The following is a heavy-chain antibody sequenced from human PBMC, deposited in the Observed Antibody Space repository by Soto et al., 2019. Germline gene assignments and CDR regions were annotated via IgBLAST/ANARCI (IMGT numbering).Heavy chain of an antibody. Sequence: QVQLVQSGAEVKKPGASVKVSSKASGYTFTSYGISWVRQAPGQGLEWMGWISAYNANTKYAQQLQGRVNMTTDTSTSTSYMELRSLRSDDTAVYFCARDRLGATGDYWGQGTLVTVSS. J-gene: IGHJ4*02. CDR3: ARDRLGATGDY. V-gene: IGHV1-18*01. CDR2: ISAYNANT. CDR1: GYTFTSYG. D-gene: IGHD1-26*01.